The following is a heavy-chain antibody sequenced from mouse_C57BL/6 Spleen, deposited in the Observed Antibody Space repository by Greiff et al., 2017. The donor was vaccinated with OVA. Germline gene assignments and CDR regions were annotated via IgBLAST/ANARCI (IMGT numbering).Heavy chain of an antibody. CDR1: GYTFTDYN. J-gene: IGHJ4*01. V-gene: IGHV1-22*01. D-gene: IGHD2-5*01. CDR3: ARARYSNGGGAMDY. Sequence: VQLQQSGPELVKPGASVKMSCKASGYTFTDYNMHWVKQSHGKSLEWIGYINPNNGGTSYNQKFKGKATLTVNKSSSTAYMELRSLTSEDSAVYYCARARYSNGGGAMDYWGQGTSVTVSS. CDR2: INPNNGGT.